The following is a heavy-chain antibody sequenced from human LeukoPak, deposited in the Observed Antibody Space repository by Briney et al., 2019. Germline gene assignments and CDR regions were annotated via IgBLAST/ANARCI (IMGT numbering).Heavy chain of an antibody. J-gene: IGHJ3*02. CDR3: ARDHYDSSGYRHDAFDI. Sequence: SETLSLTCSVSGGSISRGGDYWSWVRQHPGKGLEWIGYIYSSGNTHYNPSLKSRVTISLDTSKNQFSLNLTSVTAADTAVYYCARDHYDSSGYRHDAFDIWGQGTMVTVSS. CDR2: IYSSGNT. V-gene: IGHV4-31*03. D-gene: IGHD3-22*01. CDR1: GGSISRGGDY.